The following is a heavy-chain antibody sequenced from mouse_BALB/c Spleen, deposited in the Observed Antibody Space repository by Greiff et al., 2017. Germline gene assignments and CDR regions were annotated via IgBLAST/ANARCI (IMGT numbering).Heavy chain of an antibody. J-gene: IGHJ2*01. CDR1: GFTFSSFG. Sequence: EVQLVESGGGLVQPGGSRKLSCAASGFTFSSFGMHWVRQAPEKGLEWVAYISSGSSTIYYADTVKGRFTISRDNPKNTLFLQMTSLRSEDTAMYYCAREGGSSPYYFDYWGQGTTLTVSS. D-gene: IGHD1-1*01. V-gene: IGHV5-17*02. CDR3: AREGGSSPYYFDY. CDR2: ISSGSSTI.